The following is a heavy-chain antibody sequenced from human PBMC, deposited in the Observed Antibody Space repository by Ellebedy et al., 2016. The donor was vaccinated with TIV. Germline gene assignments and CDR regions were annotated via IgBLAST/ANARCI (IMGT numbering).Heavy chain of an antibody. Sequence: AASVKVSCKASGYTFTSYGISWVRQAPGQGLEWMGWISAYNGNTNYAQKLQGRVTMTTDTSTSTAYMELRSLRSDDKAVYYCARDLTVTTRTSAPMGYWGQGTLVTVSS. CDR2: ISAYNGNT. V-gene: IGHV1-18*01. J-gene: IGHJ4*02. CDR1: GYTFTSYG. CDR3: ARDLTVTTRTSAPMGY. D-gene: IGHD4-17*01.